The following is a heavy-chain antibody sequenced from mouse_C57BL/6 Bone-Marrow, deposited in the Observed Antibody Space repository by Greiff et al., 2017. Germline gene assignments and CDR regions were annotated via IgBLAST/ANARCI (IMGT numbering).Heavy chain of an antibody. CDR1: GFTFSDYG. CDR3: ARGNFDY. V-gene: IGHV5-17*01. J-gene: IGHJ2*01. Sequence: DVKLVESGGGLVKPGGSLKLSCAASGFTFSDYGMHWVRQAPEKGLEWVAYISSCSSTIYYADTVKGRFTIYRDNAKNTLFLQMTCLRSEDTAMYYCARGNFDYWGQGTTLTVSS. CDR2: ISSCSSTI.